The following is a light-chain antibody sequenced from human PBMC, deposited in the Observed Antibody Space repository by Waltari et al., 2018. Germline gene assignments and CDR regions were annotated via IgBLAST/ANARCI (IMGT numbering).Light chain of an antibody. V-gene: IGLV2-14*03. J-gene: IGLJ2*01. CDR3: SSHATTSVI. CDR2: DVS. CDR1: SSNVGAYNY. Sequence: LTQPASVSGSPGQSITPSCTGTSSNVGAYNYVSWYQHHPGKFPELIIYDVSYRPSGVSNRFSGSKSGNTASLTISGLQAEDEADYYCSSHATTSVIFGGGTKLTVL.